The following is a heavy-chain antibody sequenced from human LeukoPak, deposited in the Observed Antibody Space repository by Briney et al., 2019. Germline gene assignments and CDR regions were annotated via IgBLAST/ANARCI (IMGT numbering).Heavy chain of an antibody. Sequence: GGSLRLACAASDFSVNNNYVDWVRQAPGKGLEWVSCMDNFGIKTYADSVQGRFTVSRDSSRNMVFLQMNSLRVEDTAVYYCAGGRYYGSGTRPGYLGYWGLGTMVTVSS. CDR3: AGGRYYGSGTRPGYLGY. J-gene: IGHJ4*02. D-gene: IGHD3-10*01. V-gene: IGHV3-53*01. CDR2: MDNFGIK. CDR1: DFSVNNNY.